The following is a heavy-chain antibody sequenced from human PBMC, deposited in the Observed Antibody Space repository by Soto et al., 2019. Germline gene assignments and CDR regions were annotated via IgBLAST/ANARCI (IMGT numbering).Heavy chain of an antibody. CDR3: ATNLLRFLEWSHYYGMDV. J-gene: IGHJ6*02. D-gene: IGHD3-3*01. V-gene: IGHV1-2*02. CDR1: GYTFTDYY. CDR2: INPNSGDT. Sequence: ASVKVSCKASGYTFTDYYIHWVRQAPGQGLECMGWINPNSGDTNYAQKFQGRVTMTRDTSISTAYMELSSLRSEDTAVYYCATNLLRFLEWSHYYGMDVWGQGTTVTVSS.